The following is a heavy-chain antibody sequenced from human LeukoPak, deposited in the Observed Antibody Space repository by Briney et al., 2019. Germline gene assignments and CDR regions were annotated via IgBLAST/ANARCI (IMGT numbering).Heavy chain of an antibody. D-gene: IGHD6-19*01. J-gene: IGHJ6*02. CDR1: GVSISAYY. Sequence: SETLSLTCTVSGVSISAYYWSWIRQPPGKGLEWIGSIYYSGSPNYNPSLKSRITISIHTSKKHFSLKLTSVTAADTAVYYCARSIVVAGIVSDYYYYAMDVWGQGTTSPSP. CDR3: ARSIVVAGIVSDYYYYAMDV. CDR2: IYYSGSP. V-gene: IGHV4-59*08.